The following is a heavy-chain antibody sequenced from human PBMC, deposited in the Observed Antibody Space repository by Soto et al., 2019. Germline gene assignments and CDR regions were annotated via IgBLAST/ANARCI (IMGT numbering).Heavy chain of an antibody. CDR3: ARFYSRGLYYYGMDV. V-gene: IGHV5-51*01. CDR2: IYPGDSDT. CDR1: GYSFTSYW. J-gene: IGHJ6*02. D-gene: IGHD2-15*01. Sequence: GESLKISCKGSGYSFTSYWIGWVRQMPGKGLEWMGIIYPGDSDTRYSPSFQGQVTISADKSISTAYLQWSSLKASDTAVYYCARFYSRGLYYYGMDVWGQGTTVTVYS.